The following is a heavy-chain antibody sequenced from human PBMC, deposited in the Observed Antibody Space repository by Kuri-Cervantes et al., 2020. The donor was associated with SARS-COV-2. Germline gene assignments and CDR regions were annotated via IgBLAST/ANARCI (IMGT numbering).Heavy chain of an antibody. J-gene: IGHJ6*02. CDR1: GFTFSSYG. Sequence: GESLKISCAASGFTFSSYGMHWVRQAPGKGLEWVAVIPYDGSNKYYADSVKGRFTISRDNSKNTLYLQMNSLRAEDTAVYYCAKDLEQQLDSHYGMDVWGQGTTVTVSS. CDR3: AKDLEQQLDSHYGMDV. V-gene: IGHV3-30*18. D-gene: IGHD6-13*01. CDR2: IPYDGSNK.